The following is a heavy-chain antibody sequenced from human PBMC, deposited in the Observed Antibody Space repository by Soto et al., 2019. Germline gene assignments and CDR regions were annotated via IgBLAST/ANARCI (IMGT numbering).Heavy chain of an antibody. CDR2: IYYSGST. J-gene: IGHJ4*02. D-gene: IGHD1-7*01. CDR1: GGSISSGGYY. Sequence: SETLSLTCTVSGGSISSGGYYWSWIRQHPGKGLEWIGYIYYSGSTYYNPSLKSRVTISVDTSKNQFSLKLSSVTAADTAVCYCASAPLAGTTQFDYWGQGTLVTVSS. V-gene: IGHV4-31*03. CDR3: ASAPLAGTTQFDY.